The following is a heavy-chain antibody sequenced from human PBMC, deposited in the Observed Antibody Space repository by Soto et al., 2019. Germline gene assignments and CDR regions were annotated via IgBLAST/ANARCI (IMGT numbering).Heavy chain of an antibody. CDR3: ARAARRLVGATDHDAFDI. CDR1: GGTFSSYD. D-gene: IGHD1-26*01. CDR2: IGTAGDT. J-gene: IGHJ3*02. Sequence: GASVKVSCKASGGTFSSYDMHWVRQATGKGLEWVSAIGTAGDTYYPGSVKGRFTISRENAKNSLYLQMNSLRAGDTAVYYCARAARRLVGATDHDAFDIWGQGTMVTVSS. V-gene: IGHV3-13*01.